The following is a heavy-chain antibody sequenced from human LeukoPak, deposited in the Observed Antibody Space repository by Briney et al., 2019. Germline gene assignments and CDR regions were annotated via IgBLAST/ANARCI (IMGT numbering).Heavy chain of an antibody. Sequence: PGGSLRLSCAASGFTFSSYSMNWVRQAPGKGLEWVSSISSSSSYIYYADSVKGRFTISRDNAKNSLYLQMNSLRAEDTAVYYCAGDGQLERRAFDIWGQGTMVTVSS. CDR1: GFTFSSYS. D-gene: IGHD1-1*01. CDR3: AGDGQLERRAFDI. J-gene: IGHJ3*02. CDR2: ISSSSSYI. V-gene: IGHV3-21*01.